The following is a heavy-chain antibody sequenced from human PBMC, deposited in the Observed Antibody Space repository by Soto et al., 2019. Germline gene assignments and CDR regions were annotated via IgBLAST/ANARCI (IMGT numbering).Heavy chain of an antibody. CDR2: IIPIFGTA. D-gene: IGHD6-13*01. Sequence: ASVKVSCKASGGTFSSYAISWVRQAPGQGLEWMGGIIPIFGTANYAQKFQGRVTITADESTSTAYMELSSPRSEDTAVYYCARRFSEAGTPYFDYWGQGTLVTVSS. V-gene: IGHV1-69*13. CDR1: GGTFSSYA. CDR3: ARRFSEAGTPYFDY. J-gene: IGHJ4*02.